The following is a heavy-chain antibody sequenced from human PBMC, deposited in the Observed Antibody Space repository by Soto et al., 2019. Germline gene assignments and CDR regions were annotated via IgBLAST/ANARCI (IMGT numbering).Heavy chain of an antibody. CDR1: GFTFSSYA. D-gene: IGHD6-13*01. CDR2: VSGSGGST. V-gene: IGHV3-23*01. Sequence: EVQLLESGGGLVQPGGSLRLSCAASGFTFSSYAMRWVRQAPGKGLEWVSAVSGSGGSTYYADSVKGRFTISRDNSKNTLYLQMNSLRAEDTAVYVCARRGPGTYFDYWGQGTLVTVAS. J-gene: IGHJ4*02. CDR3: ARRGPGTYFDY.